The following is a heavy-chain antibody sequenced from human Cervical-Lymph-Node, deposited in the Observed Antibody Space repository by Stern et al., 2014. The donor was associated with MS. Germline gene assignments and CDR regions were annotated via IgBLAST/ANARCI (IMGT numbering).Heavy chain of an antibody. J-gene: IGHJ5*02. D-gene: IGHD2-15*01. CDR3: ARGSDT. V-gene: IGHV3-7*01. Sequence: VQLEESGGGLVQPGGSLRLSCAASGFTFSSYWMNWVRQDPGKGLEWVANIKEDGSETYYVDSVKGRFTISRDNAKNSLYRQMNSLRAEDTAVYYCARGSDTWGQGTLVTVSS. CDR2: IKEDGSET. CDR1: GFTFSSYW.